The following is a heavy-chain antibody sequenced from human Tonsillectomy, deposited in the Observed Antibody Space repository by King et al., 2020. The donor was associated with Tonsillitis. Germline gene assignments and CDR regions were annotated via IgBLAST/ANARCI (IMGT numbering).Heavy chain of an antibody. CDR1: GYSISSGYY. CDR3: ARMYGDYGNWFDP. Sequence: QLQESGPRLVKPSETLSLTCAVSGYSISSGYYWGCIRQPPGKGLEWIGSIYHSGSTYYNPSLKSRVTISVDTSKNQFSLRLSSVTAADTALYYCARMYGDYGNWFDPWGQGTLVTVSS. CDR2: IYHSGST. J-gene: IGHJ5*02. V-gene: IGHV4-38-2*01. D-gene: IGHD4-17*01.